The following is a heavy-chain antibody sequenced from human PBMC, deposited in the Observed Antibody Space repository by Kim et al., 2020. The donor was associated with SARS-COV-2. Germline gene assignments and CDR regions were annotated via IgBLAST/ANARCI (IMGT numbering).Heavy chain of an antibody. CDR1: GFTFSDYY. J-gene: IGHJ6*02. Sequence: GGSLRLSCAASGFTFSDYYMSWIRQAPGKGLEWVSYISSSSSYTNYADSVKGRFTISRDNAKNSLYLQMNSLRAEDTAVYYCAAGRGELLFYYYGMDVWGQGTTVTVSS. V-gene: IGHV3-11*06. D-gene: IGHD1-26*01. CDR2: ISSSSSYT. CDR3: AAGRGELLFYYYGMDV.